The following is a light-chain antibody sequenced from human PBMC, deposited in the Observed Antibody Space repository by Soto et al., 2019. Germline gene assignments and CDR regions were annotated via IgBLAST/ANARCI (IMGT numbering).Light chain of an antibody. CDR3: QQGKTLPLT. J-gene: IGKJ3*01. CDR2: AAS. CDR1: QGLSSW. V-gene: IGKV1-12*01. Sequence: DLQMTQSPSSVSASVGDRVTITCRASQGLSSWLAWYQQKPGKAPKLLIYAASNLQNGVPSRFSGSGSATDFTLTINSLQPEDFATYYCQQGKTLPLTFGPGTKVDIK.